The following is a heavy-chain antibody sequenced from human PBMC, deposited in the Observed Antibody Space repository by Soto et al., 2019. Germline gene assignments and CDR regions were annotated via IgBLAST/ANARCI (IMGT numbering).Heavy chain of an antibody. Sequence: SETLSLTCTVSGGSISSGGYYWSWIRQHPGKGLEWIGYIFYTGSTYYNPSLKSRVTISVDTSNNQFSLKLSSVTAADTAVYYCGRARAYCSSTNCYSHFDYWAQGTLVTVSS. D-gene: IGHD2-2*02. V-gene: IGHV4-31*03. CDR1: GGSISSGGYY. J-gene: IGHJ4*02. CDR2: IFYTGST. CDR3: GRARAYCSSTNCYSHFDY.